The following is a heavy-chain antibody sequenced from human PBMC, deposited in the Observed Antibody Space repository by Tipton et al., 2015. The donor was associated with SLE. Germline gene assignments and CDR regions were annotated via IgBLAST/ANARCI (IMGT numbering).Heavy chain of an antibody. Sequence: QVQLVQSGAEVKKPGASVKVSCKASGYTFTSLDINWVRQATGQGLEWMGWMNPKSGNRGYAQKFQGRVSMTRNTSISTAYMELSSLRADDTAVYYCVRGVTTRFGSWGQGTLVTVSS. J-gene: IGHJ5*02. CDR1: GYTFTSLD. CDR2: MNPKSGNR. CDR3: VRGVTTRFGS. D-gene: IGHD4-17*01. V-gene: IGHV1-8*01.